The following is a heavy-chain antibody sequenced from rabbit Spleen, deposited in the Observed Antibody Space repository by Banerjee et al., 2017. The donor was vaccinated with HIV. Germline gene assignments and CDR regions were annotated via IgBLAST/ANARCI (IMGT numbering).Heavy chain of an antibody. CDR1: GFGFSSSSY. Sequence: QSLEESGGDLVKPGESLTLTCKASGFGFSSSSYMRWLGQAPEKGLELIACIDTSSVDTADATWAKGRFTCSKTSSTTVTLQMTSLTVADTATYFCARAPDSGYWAVAFNLWGPGTLVTVS. CDR2: IDTSSVDT. J-gene: IGHJ4*01. CDR3: ARAPDSGYWAVAFNL. D-gene: IGHD1-1*01. V-gene: IGHV1S40*01.